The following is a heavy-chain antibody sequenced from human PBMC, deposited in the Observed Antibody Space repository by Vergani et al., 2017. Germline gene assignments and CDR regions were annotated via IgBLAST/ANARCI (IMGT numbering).Heavy chain of an antibody. D-gene: IGHD7-27*01. J-gene: IGHJ4*02. CDR3: ARSSNWGSTGLDY. CDR1: GFSLSTSGMR. CDR2: IDWDDDK. V-gene: IGHV2-70*04. Sequence: QVTLKESGPALVKPTQTLTLTCTFSGFSLSTSGMRVSWIRQPPGKALEWLARIDWDDDKFYSTSLKTRLTISKDTSKNQVVLTMTNMDPVATATYYCARSSNWGSTGLDYWGQGTLVTVSS.